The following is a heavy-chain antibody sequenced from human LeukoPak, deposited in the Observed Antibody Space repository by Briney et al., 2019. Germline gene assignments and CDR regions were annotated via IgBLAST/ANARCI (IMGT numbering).Heavy chain of an antibody. CDR3: ARATTVTAYYFDQ. J-gene: IGHJ4*02. D-gene: IGHD4-17*01. V-gene: IGHV4-59*08. Sequence: SETLSLTCTVYGGSISNYYWSWIRQPPGKGLEWIGYIYYSGTTKYNPSLQSRVTISVDTSKNQFSLKLSSVTAADTAVYYCARATTVTAYYFDQWGQGTLVTVSS. CDR1: GGSISNYY. CDR2: IYYSGTT.